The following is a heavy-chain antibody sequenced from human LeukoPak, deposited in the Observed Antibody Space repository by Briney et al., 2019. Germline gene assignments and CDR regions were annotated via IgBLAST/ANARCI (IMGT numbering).Heavy chain of an antibody. CDR3: AKDHRGYYFDY. CDR1: GFTFSSYG. J-gene: IGHJ4*02. Sequence: GGSLRLSCAASGFTFSSYGMHWVRQAPGKGLEWVAFIRYDGSNKYYADSVKGRFTISRDNSKNTLYLQMNSLRAEDTAVYYCAKDHRGYYFDYWGQGTLVTVSS. CDR2: IRYDGSNK. V-gene: IGHV3-30*02. D-gene: IGHD1-14*01.